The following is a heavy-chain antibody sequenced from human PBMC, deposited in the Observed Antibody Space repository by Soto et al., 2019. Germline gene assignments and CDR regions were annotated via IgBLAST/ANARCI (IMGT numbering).Heavy chain of an antibody. CDR3: AREEGAMVTKIEDYYYDGLDV. D-gene: IGHD5-18*01. V-gene: IGHV6-1*01. J-gene: IGHJ6*02. CDR2: TYYRSKWYN. CDR1: GDSVSSNIAA. Sequence: QVQLQQSGPGLVKPSQTLSLTCAISGDSVSSNIAAWNWIRQSPSRGLEWLGRTYYRSKWYNDYAVSVTSRITSNPDTSKKQFSLQLNSVTPDDTAVYYCAREEGAMVTKIEDYYYDGLDVWGQGTTVTVSS.